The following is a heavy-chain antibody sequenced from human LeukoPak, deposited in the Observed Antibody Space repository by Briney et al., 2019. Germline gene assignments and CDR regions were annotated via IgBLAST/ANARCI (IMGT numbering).Heavy chain of an antibody. CDR2: INPSGGST. CDR3: ARALSPVPSGGPFDY. J-gene: IGHJ4*02. D-gene: IGHD3-10*01. V-gene: IGHV1-46*01. Sequence: ASVKVSRKASGYTFTSYYMHWVRQAPGQGLEWMGIINPSGGSTSYAQKFQGRVTMTRDTSTSTVYMELSSLRSEDTAVYYCARALSPVPSGGPFDYWGQGNVVTVSS. CDR1: GYTFTSYY.